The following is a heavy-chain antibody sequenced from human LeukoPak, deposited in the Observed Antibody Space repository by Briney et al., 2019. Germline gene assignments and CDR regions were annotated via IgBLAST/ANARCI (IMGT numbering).Heavy chain of an antibody. CDR2: ISSSSSYI. J-gene: IGHJ6*04. V-gene: IGHV3-21*01. CDR1: GFTFSSYS. CDR3: VREREYSPGYAQSMDV. D-gene: IGHD5-18*01. Sequence: PGGSLRLSCAASGFTFSSYSMNWVRQAPGKGLEWVSSISSSSSYIYYADSVKGRFTISRDNAKNSLYLQMNSLRAEDTAVYYCVREREYSPGYAQSMDVWGKGTTVTVSS.